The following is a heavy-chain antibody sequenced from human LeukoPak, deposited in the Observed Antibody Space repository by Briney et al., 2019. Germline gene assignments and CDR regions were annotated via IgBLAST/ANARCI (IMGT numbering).Heavy chain of an antibody. CDR3: AKDCRIAVAGTFDY. V-gene: IGHV3-23*01. D-gene: IGHD6-19*01. Sequence: GGSLRLSCAASGFTFSSYAMSWVRQAPGKGLEWVSAISGSGGSTYYADSVKGRFTISRDNSKNTLYLQMNSPRAEDTAVYYCAKDCRIAVAGTFDYWGQGTLVTVSS. CDR1: GFTFSSYA. J-gene: IGHJ4*02. CDR2: ISGSGGST.